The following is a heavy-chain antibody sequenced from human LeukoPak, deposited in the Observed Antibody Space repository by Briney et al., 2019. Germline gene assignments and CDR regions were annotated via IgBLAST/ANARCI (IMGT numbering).Heavy chain of an antibody. CDR2: INPNSGGT. Sequence: ASVKVSCKASGYTFTGYYMHWVRQAPGQGLEWMGWINPNSGGTNYAQKFQGRVTMTRDTSISTAYMELSRLRSDDTAVYYCARGGYCSSTSCYRGHMDVWGKGTTVTVSS. CDR3: ARGGYCSSTSCYRGHMDV. J-gene: IGHJ6*03. CDR1: GYTFTGYY. D-gene: IGHD2-2*02. V-gene: IGHV1-2*02.